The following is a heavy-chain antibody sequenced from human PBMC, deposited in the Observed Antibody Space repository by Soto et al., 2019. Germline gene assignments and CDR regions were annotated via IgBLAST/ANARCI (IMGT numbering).Heavy chain of an antibody. CDR3: SRNCSGASCYPGMDV. V-gene: IGHV3-21*01. D-gene: IGHD2-15*01. J-gene: IGHJ6*02. CDR2: ISGGGDI. CDR1: GFNFNSYA. Sequence: VGSLRLSCAASGFNFNSYAINWVRQAPGKRLEWLSAISGGGDIFSTDAVMGRFTTSRDNTKNSVYLQIISLRAEETAVYFCSRNCSGASCYPGMDVWGQGTTVTVSS.